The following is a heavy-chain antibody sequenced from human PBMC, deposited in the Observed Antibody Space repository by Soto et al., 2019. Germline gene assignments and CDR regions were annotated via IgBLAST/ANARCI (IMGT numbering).Heavy chain of an antibody. CDR3: ARGGYYGSGSYYNT. CDR2: IYYSGST. J-gene: IGHJ5*02. V-gene: IGHV4-39*01. CDR1: GGSISSSSYY. D-gene: IGHD3-10*01. Sequence: QLQLQESGPGLVKPSETLSLTCTVSGGSISSSSYYWGWIRQPPGKGLEWIGSIYYSGSTYYNPSLNSRVTISVDTSKNQFSLKLSSVTAADTAVYYCARGGYYGSGSYYNTWGQGTLVTVSS.